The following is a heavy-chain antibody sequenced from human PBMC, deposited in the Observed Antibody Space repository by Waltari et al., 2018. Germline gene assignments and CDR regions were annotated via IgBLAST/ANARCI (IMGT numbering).Heavy chain of an antibody. Sequence: QVQLVQSGAEVKKPGSSVKVSCKASGGTFSSYAISWVRQAPGQGLEWMGRIIPIFGTANYAQKFQGRVTITADKSTSTAYMELSSLRSEDTAVYYCARDIPLSLNDYGDYIDYWGQGTLVTVSS. D-gene: IGHD4-17*01. CDR1: GGTFSSYA. V-gene: IGHV1-69*08. CDR2: IIPIFGTA. J-gene: IGHJ4*02. CDR3: ARDIPLSLNDYGDYIDY.